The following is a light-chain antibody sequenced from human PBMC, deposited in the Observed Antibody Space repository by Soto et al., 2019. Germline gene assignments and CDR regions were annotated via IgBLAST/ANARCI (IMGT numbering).Light chain of an antibody. CDR3: SSYAGINNLGV. CDR1: SSDVGGYKY. Sequence: QSALTQPPSASGSPGQSVTISCTGTSSDVGGYKYDSWYQQHPGKAPKLMIFEVNKRPSGVPDRFSGSKSGNTASLTVSGLQAEDEADYYCSSYAGINNLGVFGTGTKVTVL. CDR2: EVN. V-gene: IGLV2-8*01. J-gene: IGLJ1*01.